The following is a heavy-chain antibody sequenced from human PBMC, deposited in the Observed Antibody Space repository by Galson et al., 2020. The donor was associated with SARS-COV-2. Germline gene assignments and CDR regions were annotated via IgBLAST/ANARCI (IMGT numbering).Heavy chain of an antibody. CDR1: GFTFDGHA. V-gene: IGHV3-23*03. CDR2: ILTNDDT. D-gene: IGHD3-22*01. CDR3: AKESEKEYYFDKVALGN. Sequence: GESLKISCAASGFTFDGHAMSWVRQAPGEGLEWVSVILTNDDTYYADYVKGRFTISRDNSKSTLYLQMNSLRAEDTAVYYCAKESEKEYYFDKVALGNWGQGTLVTVSS. J-gene: IGHJ4*02.